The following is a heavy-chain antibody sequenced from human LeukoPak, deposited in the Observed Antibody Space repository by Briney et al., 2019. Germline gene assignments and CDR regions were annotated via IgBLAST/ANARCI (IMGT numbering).Heavy chain of an antibody. CDR1: GFTFSRNA. J-gene: IGHJ4*02. Sequence: GGSLRLSCAASGFTFSRNAMNWVRQAPGKGLEWVASISGNGVGTYYAGSVNGRFNISRDNSKNTLYLQMNSLRTEDTAVYHCAKDANYFDSGSYLIAFDFWGQGTLVTVSS. V-gene: IGHV3-23*01. CDR2: ISGNGVGT. CDR3: AKDANYFDSGSYLIAFDF. D-gene: IGHD3-22*01.